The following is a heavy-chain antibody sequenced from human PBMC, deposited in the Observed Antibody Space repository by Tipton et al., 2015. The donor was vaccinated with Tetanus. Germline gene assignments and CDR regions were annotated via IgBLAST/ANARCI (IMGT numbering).Heavy chain of an antibody. Sequence: QSGAEVKKPGSSVRVSCELSGDSFKTYTISWVRQAPGQGLEWMGGMIPKFGTTEYAQRFQGRLTITADDSASTLYMDLSSLTSEDTAIYYCARGHSSSWFHVWFDPWGQGTLVSVSS. CDR1: GDSFKTYT. D-gene: IGHD6-13*01. CDR2: MIPKFGTT. V-gene: IGHV1-69*01. CDR3: ARGHSSSWFHVWFDP. J-gene: IGHJ5*02.